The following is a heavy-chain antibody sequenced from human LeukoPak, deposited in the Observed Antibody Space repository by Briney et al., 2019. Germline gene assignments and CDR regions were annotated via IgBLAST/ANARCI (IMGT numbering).Heavy chain of an antibody. J-gene: IGHJ5*02. Sequence: QPGGSLRLSCAASGFTFSSYAISWVRQAPGKGLEWVSAISGSGGSTYYADSVKGRFTISRDNSKNTLCLQMNSLRAEDTAVYYCAKAQYSSSWSLNWFDPWGQGTLVTVSS. CDR2: ISGSGGST. V-gene: IGHV3-23*01. D-gene: IGHD6-13*01. CDR3: AKAQYSSSWSLNWFDP. CDR1: GFTFSSYA.